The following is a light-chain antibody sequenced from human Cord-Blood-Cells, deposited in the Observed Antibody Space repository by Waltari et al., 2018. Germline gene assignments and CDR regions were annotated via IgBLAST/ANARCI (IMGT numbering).Light chain of an antibody. Sequence: EIVLPQSPGTLSLSPGERATLSCRASQSVSSSYLAWYQQKPGQAPRLLIYGESSRATGIPDRFSGSGSGTDFTLTISRLEPEDFAVYYCQQYGSSPWTFGQGTKVEIK. CDR2: GES. J-gene: IGKJ1*01. CDR1: QSVSSSY. CDR3: QQYGSSPWT. V-gene: IGKV3-20*01.